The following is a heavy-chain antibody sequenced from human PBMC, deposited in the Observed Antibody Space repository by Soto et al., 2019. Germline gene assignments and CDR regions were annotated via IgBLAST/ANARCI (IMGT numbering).Heavy chain of an antibody. D-gene: IGHD2-15*01. CDR1: GVYISSSRHY. CDR3: ASIAPSVN. V-gene: IGHV4-39*01. J-gene: IGHJ4*02. Sequence: QLQLQESGPGLVKPSETLSLICTVSGVYISSSRHYWGRISQPPVRGPEYIGTVYSRGTTYYNPSRKSRLTISIDQSKNQFSLTLISVTASDPTVYACASIAPSVNWGQGAVVTGSS. CDR2: VYSRGTT.